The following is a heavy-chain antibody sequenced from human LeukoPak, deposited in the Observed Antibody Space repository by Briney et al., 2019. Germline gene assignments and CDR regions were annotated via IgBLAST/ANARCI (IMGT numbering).Heavy chain of an antibody. Sequence: GGSLRLSCAASGFTFDDYAMHWVRQAPGKGLEWVSGISWNSGSIGYADSVKGRFTISRDNAKNSLYLQMNSLRAEDTAVYYCASSSSSVADDAFDIWGQGTMVTVSS. D-gene: IGHD2-2*01. CDR2: ISWNSGSI. J-gene: IGHJ3*02. V-gene: IGHV3-9*01. CDR1: GFTFDDYA. CDR3: ASSSSSVADDAFDI.